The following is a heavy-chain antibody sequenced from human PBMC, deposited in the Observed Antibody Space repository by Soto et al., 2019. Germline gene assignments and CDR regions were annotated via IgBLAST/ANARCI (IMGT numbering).Heavy chain of an antibody. CDR3: SRRRGPGLFYGTDV. CDR1: GASVDRDTSY. Sequence: QVQLQESGPGLVKPSETLSLTCTVSGASVDRDTSYWIWSRQTPGKGLEWIGYSYFSGFTDYNPSLKSRATISFDASKNQFSLELDPVTAADTAVYYCSRRRGPGLFYGTDVWGQGTTVTVSS. CDR2: SYFSGFT. V-gene: IGHV4-61*01. J-gene: IGHJ6*02.